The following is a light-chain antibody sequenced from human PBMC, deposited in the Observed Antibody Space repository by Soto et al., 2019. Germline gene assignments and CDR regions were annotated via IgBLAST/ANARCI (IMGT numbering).Light chain of an antibody. Sequence: EIWLTQSPATLSLSPGERVTLSCRASQSVDTYLAWYQQKTGQAPMLLTYDASNRATGIPARFSCSGSGTDFTLTISSLEPEDFALFYGQERSNWPPRYTFGQGTRLEIK. CDR1: QSVDTY. V-gene: IGKV3-11*01. CDR2: DAS. CDR3: QERSNWPPRYT. J-gene: IGKJ2*01.